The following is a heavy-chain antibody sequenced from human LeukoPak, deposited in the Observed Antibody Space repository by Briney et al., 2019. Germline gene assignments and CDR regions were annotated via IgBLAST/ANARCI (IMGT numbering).Heavy chain of an antibody. CDR2: ISSRSTYI. CDR3: ARANSGYYDFWSGYSLLDYMDV. J-gene: IGHJ6*03. CDR1: GFTFSDYT. Sequence: GGSLRLSCAASGFTFSDYTMNWVRQAPGKGLEWVSSISSRSTYIYYADSVEGRFTISRDIAKNSLYLQMNGLRAEDTAAYYCARANSGYYDFWSGYSLLDYMDVWGKGTTVTVSS. D-gene: IGHD3-3*01. V-gene: IGHV3-21*01.